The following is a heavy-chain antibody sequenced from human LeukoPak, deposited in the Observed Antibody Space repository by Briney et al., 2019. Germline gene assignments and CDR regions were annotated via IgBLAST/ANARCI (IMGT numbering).Heavy chain of an antibody. D-gene: IGHD1-26*01. V-gene: IGHV3-21*01. J-gene: IGHJ3*02. CDR2: ISSGSNYI. Sequence: PGGSLRLSCAASGFTFDTYSMNWVRLAPGKGLQWVSSISSGSNYIYYADSVKGRFTISRDNAKNSLYLQMNSLRAEDTAIYYCARIRGQWELRDAFDIWGQGTMATVSS. CDR3: ARIRGQWELRDAFDI. CDR1: GFTFDTYS.